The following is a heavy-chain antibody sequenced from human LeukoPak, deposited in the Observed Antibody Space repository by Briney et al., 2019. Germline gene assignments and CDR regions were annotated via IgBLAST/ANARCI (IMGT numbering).Heavy chain of an antibody. D-gene: IGHD4-11*01. V-gene: IGHV3-33*06. J-gene: IGHJ4*02. CDR2: IWNDGSNE. CDR1: GFTFSHFG. CDR3: AKAARRGFDYSNSLEY. Sequence: PGGSLRLSCAASGFTFSHFGMHWVRQAPGKGLEWVAVIWNDGSNEYYADSVKGRFTISRDNSKNTVSLQMNSLRDEDTAVYYCAKAARRGFDYSNSLEYWGQGTLVTVSS.